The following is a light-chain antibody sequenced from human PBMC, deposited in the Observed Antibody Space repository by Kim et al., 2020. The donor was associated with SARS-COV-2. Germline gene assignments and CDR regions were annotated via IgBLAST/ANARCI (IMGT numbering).Light chain of an antibody. CDR1: NMGSKN. J-gene: IGLJ2*01. CDR2: RDS. Sequence: GALGQTARITCGGNNMGSKNVPWYQQKPGQAPVLVIYRDSNRPSGIPERFSGSNSGNTATLTISRAQAGDEADYYCQVWDSSLVVFGGGTQLTVL. CDR3: QVWDSSLVV. V-gene: IGLV3-9*01.